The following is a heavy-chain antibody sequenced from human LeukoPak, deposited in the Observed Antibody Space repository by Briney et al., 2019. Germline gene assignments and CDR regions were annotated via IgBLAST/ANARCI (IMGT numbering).Heavy chain of an antibody. V-gene: IGHV3-53*01. CDR1: GFTLNSKY. Sequence: GGSLRLSCAASGFTLNSKYMSWVRQAPGTGLEWGSVVYSGGQTYYADSVKGRFTISRDISKNTLHLQMNSLRADDTAVYYCARGLYYDSNAPLRPWGQGTLVTVSS. D-gene: IGHD3-22*01. CDR2: VYSGGQT. J-gene: IGHJ5*02. CDR3: ARGLYYDSNAPLRP.